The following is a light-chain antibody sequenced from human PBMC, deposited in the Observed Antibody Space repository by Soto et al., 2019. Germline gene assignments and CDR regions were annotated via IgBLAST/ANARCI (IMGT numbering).Light chain of an antibody. CDR1: ESVDRY. CDR2: DAF. Sequence: VLTQSPDILSLSPGQTATLSCRASESVDRYVAWYQQKVGQAPRLLIYDAFTRATGVAARFSGSGSATDFTLTISSLEPDDFAVYYCQQRDRWPSTFGPGTKVEIK. CDR3: QQRDRWPST. V-gene: IGKV3-11*01. J-gene: IGKJ2*02.